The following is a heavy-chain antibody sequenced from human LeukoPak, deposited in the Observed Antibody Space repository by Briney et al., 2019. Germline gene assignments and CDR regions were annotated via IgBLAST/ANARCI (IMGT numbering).Heavy chain of an antibody. Sequence: SETLSLTCTVSGGSVGDYYWSWIRQSPGKGLEWIGYIYYTGTSYNPSLKSRVTISADTSKNQFSLNLSSVTAADTAVYYCASRKLGNDYWGQGTLVTVSS. CDR3: ASRKLGNDY. CDR2: IYYTGT. D-gene: IGHD7-27*01. J-gene: IGHJ4*02. CDR1: GGSVGDYY. V-gene: IGHV4-59*02.